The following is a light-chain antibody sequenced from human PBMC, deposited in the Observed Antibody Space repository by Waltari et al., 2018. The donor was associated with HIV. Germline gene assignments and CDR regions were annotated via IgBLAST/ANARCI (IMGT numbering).Light chain of an antibody. J-gene: IGLJ3*02. CDR2: ANS. V-gene: IGLV1-40*01. CDR3: QSSDIRLHGLWV. CDR1: KSNIGAGHD. Sequence: QSLLTQPPSVSATPGQRITISCTGNKSNIGAGHDVHWYRQLPGTAPRLLIFANSNRPSGVPDRSSGSKSTASAALAITGLQAEDEGYYYCQSSDIRLHGLWVFGGGTKVTVL.